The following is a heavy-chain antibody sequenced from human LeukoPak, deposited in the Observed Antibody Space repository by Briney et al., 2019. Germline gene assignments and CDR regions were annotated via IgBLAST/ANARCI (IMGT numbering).Heavy chain of an antibody. CDR2: MYHTGNI. CDR1: GGSISSRNYY. V-gene: IGHV4-39*01. CDR3: ARHLYYYGSGSRYFDY. Sequence: SETLSLTCAVSGGSISSRNYYWGWIRQPPGKGLEWIGSMYHTGNIYHNPSLESRASISVDTSKNQFSVRLSSVPAADTAVYYCARHLYYYGSGSRYFDYWGQGTLVTVSS. J-gene: IGHJ4*02. D-gene: IGHD3-10*01.